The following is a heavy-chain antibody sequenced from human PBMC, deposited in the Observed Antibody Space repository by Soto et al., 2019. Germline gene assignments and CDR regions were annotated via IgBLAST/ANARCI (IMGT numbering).Heavy chain of an antibody. CDR1: GGSISSSIYY. D-gene: IGHD3-22*01. V-gene: IGHV4-39*01. Sequence: SETLSLTCTVSGGSISSSIYYWGWIRQPPGKGLEWIGSIYYSGSTYYNPSLKSRVTISVDTSKNQFSLKLSSVTAADTAVYYCARHKYYYDSSGYYYPSYFDYWGQGTLVTVSS. J-gene: IGHJ4*02. CDR3: ARHKYYYDSSGYYYPSYFDY. CDR2: IYYSGST.